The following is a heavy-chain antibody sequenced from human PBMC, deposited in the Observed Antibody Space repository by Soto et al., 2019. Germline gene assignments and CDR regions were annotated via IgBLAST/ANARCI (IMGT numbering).Heavy chain of an antibody. CDR2: IYPGDSDS. D-gene: IGHD2-2*01. CDR3: AKNEGYCSTNTCSNFDY. Sequence: GESLKISCKGSGFTSTSYWIAWVRQMPGKGLEWMGIIYPGDSDSSYSPSFQGQVTISADKSINTAYLHWSSLKASDTAIYYCAKNEGYCSTNTCSNFDYWGQGTLVTVSS. J-gene: IGHJ4*02. CDR1: GFTSTSYW. V-gene: IGHV5-51*01.